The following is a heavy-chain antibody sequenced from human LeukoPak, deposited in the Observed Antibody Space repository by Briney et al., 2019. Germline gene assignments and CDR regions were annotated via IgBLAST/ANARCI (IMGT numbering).Heavy chain of an antibody. V-gene: IGHV3-74*01. CDR3: ARDGLGSSYYY. D-gene: IGHD4-11*01. CDR2: INSDGSST. Sequence: PGGSLRLSCAASGFTFSSYAMSWVRQAPGKGLVWVSRINSDGSSTTYADSVKDRFTISRDNAKNTLYLQMSSLRADDTAVYYCARDGLGSSYYYWGQGTLVTVSS. CDR1: GFTFSSYA. J-gene: IGHJ4*02.